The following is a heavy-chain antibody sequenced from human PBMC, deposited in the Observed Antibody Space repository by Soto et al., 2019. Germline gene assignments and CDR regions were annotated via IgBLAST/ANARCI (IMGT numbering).Heavy chain of an antibody. CDR3: ATSQKGYNWNYFDH. CDR2: VFYTGFT. Sequence: NLSLTCAVSGGSISGSYYYWAWLRQSPGKGPEWIGSVFYTGFTSYNPSLESRVSVSVDTSKSQFSLKLSAVTAADTAVYYCATSQKGYNWNYFDHWGQGALVTVSS. J-gene: IGHJ4*02. D-gene: IGHD1-20*01. CDR1: GGSISGSYYY. V-gene: IGHV4-39*01.